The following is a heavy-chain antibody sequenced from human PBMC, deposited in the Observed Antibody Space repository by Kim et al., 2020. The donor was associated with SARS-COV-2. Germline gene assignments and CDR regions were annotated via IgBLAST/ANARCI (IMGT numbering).Heavy chain of an antibody. V-gene: IGHV3-7*01. J-gene: IGHJ4*02. CDR3: ARVGDGSSWQFDY. Sequence: YYVDSEKGRLTISRDNAKNALYLQMNGLRAEDTAVYYCARVGDGSSWQFDYWGQGTLVTVSS. D-gene: IGHD6-13*01.